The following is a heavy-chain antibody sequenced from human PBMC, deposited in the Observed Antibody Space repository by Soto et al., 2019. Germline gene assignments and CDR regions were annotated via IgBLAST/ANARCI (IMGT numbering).Heavy chain of an antibody. CDR3: AKERIAVDGPGFYYYYYGMDV. Sequence: PGGSLRLSYAASGFTFSSYAMSWVRQAPGQGLEWVSAISGSGVSTYYADSVKGRFTISRYNSKNTLYLQMNSLRAEDTALYYCAKERIAVDGPGFYYYYYGMDVWGKRTPITVSS. V-gene: IGHV3-23*01. D-gene: IGHD6-19*01. CDR1: GFTFSSYA. J-gene: IGHJ6*04. CDR2: ISGSGVST.